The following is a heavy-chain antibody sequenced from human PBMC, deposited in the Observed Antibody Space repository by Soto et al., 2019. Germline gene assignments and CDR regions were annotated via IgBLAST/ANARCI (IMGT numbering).Heavy chain of an antibody. CDR2: IWFDGSNM. V-gene: IGHV3-33*01. CDR1: GFTFSSHA. Sequence: QMQVVESGGGVVQPGRSLRLSCVASGFTFSSHAMHWVRQAPGKGLEWVAIIWFDGSNMYYADSVKGRFTISRDNSKNTVYLEMNSLRAEDTAVYYGARDRGTCGSGDCYGFFEFWGQGTLATVSS. CDR3: ARDRGTCGSGDCYGFFEF. D-gene: IGHD2-21*01. J-gene: IGHJ4*02.